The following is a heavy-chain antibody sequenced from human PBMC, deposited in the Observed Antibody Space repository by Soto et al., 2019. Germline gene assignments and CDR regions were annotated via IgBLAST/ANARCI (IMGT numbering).Heavy chain of an antibody. D-gene: IGHD2-15*01. CDR1: SGSISSSNW. CDR2: IYHSGST. Sequence: QVQLQESGPGLVKPSGTLSLTCAVSSGSISSSNWWSWVRQPPGKGLEWIGEIYHSGSTNYNPSLKSRVTISVDKSKNQFSLKLSSVTAADTAVYYGARDQSGLSGAQRKYNWFDPWGQGTLVTVSS. V-gene: IGHV4-4*02. J-gene: IGHJ5*02. CDR3: ARDQSGLSGAQRKYNWFDP.